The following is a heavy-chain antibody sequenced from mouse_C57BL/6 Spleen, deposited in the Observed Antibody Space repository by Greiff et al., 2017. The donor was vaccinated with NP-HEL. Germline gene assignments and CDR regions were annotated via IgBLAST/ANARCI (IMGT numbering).Heavy chain of an antibody. D-gene: IGHD4-1*01. CDR3: TRGVGPWTGTGAMDY. J-gene: IGHJ4*01. Sequence: QVQLQQSGAELVRPGASVTLSRKASGYTFTDYEMHWVKQTPVHGLEWIGAIDPETGGTAYNQKFKGKAILTADKSSSTAYMELRSLTSEDSAVYYCTRGVGPWTGTGAMDYWGQGTSVTVSS. CDR2: IDPETGGT. V-gene: IGHV1-15*01. CDR1: GYTFTDYE.